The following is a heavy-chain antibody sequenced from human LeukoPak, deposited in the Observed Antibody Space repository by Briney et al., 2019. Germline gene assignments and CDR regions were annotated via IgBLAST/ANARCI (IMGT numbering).Heavy chain of an antibody. CDR1: GFTGSSNY. V-gene: IGHV3-66*01. CDR3: AREHYYDFYRNWFDP. J-gene: IGHJ5*02. Sequence: GVSLTLSCAASGFTGSSNYMSWVRQAPGKRLEWASVIYSGGRTYCADYVKGRFTIYRDNSKNTLYLQMKSLRAEDTAVYYCAREHYYDFYRNWFDPWGQGTLVTVSS. CDR2: IYSGGRT. D-gene: IGHD3-22*01.